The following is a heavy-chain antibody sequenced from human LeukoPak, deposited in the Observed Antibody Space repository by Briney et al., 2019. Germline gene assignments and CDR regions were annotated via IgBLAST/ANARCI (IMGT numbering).Heavy chain of an antibody. V-gene: IGHV3-11*06. CDR2: ISGSSSFT. J-gene: IGHJ4*02. Sequence: PGGSLRLSCAASRFTFSDYYMSWVRQAPGKGLEWVSYISGSSSFTNYADSVRGRFTISRDNAKNSLYLQMNSLRAKDTAVYYCARGTGLDYWGQGTLVTVSS. CDR3: ARGTGLDY. D-gene: IGHD1-1*01. CDR1: RFTFSDYY.